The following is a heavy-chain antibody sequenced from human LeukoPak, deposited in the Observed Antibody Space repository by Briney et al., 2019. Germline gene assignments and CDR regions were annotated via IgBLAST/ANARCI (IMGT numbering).Heavy chain of an antibody. D-gene: IGHD5-12*01. Sequence: GESLNISCKGSGYRFTNYWFGWVRQMPGKGLEWMGICYPGDSDTRYSPSFQGQVTISADKSISTAYLQWSSLKASDTAIYYCARGDGYDCHFDYWGQGTLVTVSS. J-gene: IGHJ4*02. V-gene: IGHV5-51*01. CDR3: ARGDGYDCHFDY. CDR2: CYPGDSDT. CDR1: GYRFTNYW.